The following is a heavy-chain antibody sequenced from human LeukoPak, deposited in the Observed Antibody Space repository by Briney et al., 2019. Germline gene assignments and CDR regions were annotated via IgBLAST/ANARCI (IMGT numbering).Heavy chain of an antibody. J-gene: IGHJ4*02. D-gene: IGHD7-27*01. CDR3: AKGNWGGEYIFDF. CDR1: GFAFSSYA. CDR2: ISRRDDYT. V-gene: IGHV3-23*01. Sequence: GGSLRLFCAASGFAFSSYAMSWVRQPPGKGLEGGSVISRRDDYTYYADAVKGRFTISRDNSKNTLYLQMNSLRAEDTAIYYCAKGNWGGEYIFDFWGQGTLVTVSS.